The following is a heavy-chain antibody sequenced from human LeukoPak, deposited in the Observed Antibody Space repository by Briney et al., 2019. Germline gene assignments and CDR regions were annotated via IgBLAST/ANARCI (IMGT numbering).Heavy chain of an antibody. Sequence: PGRSLRLSCAASGFTFSTYGMQWVRQAPGKGLEWVAVISYYGSNKYYADSVKGRFTISRDNSKNTLYLQMNSLRAEDTAVYYCAKGGYCSSTSCYQYYYGMDVWGQGTTVTVSS. D-gene: IGHD2-2*01. CDR3: AKGGYCSSTSCYQYYYGMDV. CDR2: ISYYGSNK. V-gene: IGHV3-30*18. CDR1: GFTFSTYG. J-gene: IGHJ6*02.